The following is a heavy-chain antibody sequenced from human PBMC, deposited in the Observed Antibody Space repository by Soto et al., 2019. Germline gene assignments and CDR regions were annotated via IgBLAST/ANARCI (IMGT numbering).Heavy chain of an antibody. J-gene: IGHJ3*02. CDR3: ARGYCSSTSCYAGAFDI. Sequence: SVTGACKSAGESNSSDAVSWGRKATRQGFEWMGGIIPIFGTANYAQKFQGRVTITADESTSTAYMELSSLRAEDTAVFYCARGYCSSTSCYAGAFDIWGQGTMVTVSS. V-gene: IGHV1-69*13. CDR2: IIPIFGTA. CDR1: GESNSSDA. D-gene: IGHD2-2*01.